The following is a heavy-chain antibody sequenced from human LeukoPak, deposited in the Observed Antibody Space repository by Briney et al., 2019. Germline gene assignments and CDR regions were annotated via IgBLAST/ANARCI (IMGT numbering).Heavy chain of an antibody. CDR1: GYTVTSYD. D-gene: IGHD5-18*01. CDR3: ARGAWIHLWFERGLGFDP. J-gene: IGHJ5*02. Sequence: ASVKVSCKASGYTVTSYDINWVRQATGQGLEWMGWMNPNSGNTGYAQKFQGRGTMTRNTSISTAYMELSSLRSEDTAVYYCARGAWIHLWFERGLGFDPWGQGSLVIVSS. V-gene: IGHV1-8*01. CDR2: MNPNSGNT.